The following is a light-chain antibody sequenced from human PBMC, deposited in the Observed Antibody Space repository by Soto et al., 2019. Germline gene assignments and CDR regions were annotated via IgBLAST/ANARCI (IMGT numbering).Light chain of an antibody. CDR2: AAS. CDR1: QGISRS. V-gene: IGKV1-9*01. CDR3: HHLNSYPLG. Sequence: IQLTQSPSSLSASVGDRVTITCRASQGISRSLAWYQQKPEKAPKLLIYAASTLQSGVPSRFIGSGSGTDFTLTISSLQPEDFATYYCHHLNSYPLGFGGGTKVEIK. J-gene: IGKJ4*01.